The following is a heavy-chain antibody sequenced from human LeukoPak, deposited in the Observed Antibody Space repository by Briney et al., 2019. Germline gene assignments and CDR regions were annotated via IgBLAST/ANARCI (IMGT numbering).Heavy chain of an antibody. CDR3: ARVADAAMNYFDY. D-gene: IGHD5-18*01. J-gene: IGHJ4*02. Sequence: SETLSLTCTVSGASISSSDYYWSWIRQPPGKGLEWIGDVYYSGSTYYNTSLKSRLTISVDTSKNKFSLKLSSVTAADTAVYYCARVADAAMNYFDYWGQGTLVTVSS. CDR2: VYYSGST. V-gene: IGHV4-30-4*08. CDR1: GASISSSDYY.